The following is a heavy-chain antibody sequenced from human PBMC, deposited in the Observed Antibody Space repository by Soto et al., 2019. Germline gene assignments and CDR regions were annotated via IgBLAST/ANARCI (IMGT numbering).Heavy chain of an antibody. CDR2: INHSGST. CDR3: ARGDGGYNYGLDN. J-gene: IGHJ4*02. CDR1: GGSFSGYS. D-gene: IGHD5-18*01. Sequence: SETLSLTCAVSGGSFSGYSWTWIRQPPGKGLEWVGEINHSGSTNYNASLKSRVTISVDTSKNQFSLKLSSVTAADTAVYYCARGDGGYNYGLDNWGQGTPVTVS. V-gene: IGHV4-34*01.